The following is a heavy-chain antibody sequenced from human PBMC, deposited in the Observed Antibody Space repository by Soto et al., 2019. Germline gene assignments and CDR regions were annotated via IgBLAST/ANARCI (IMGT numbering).Heavy chain of an antibody. V-gene: IGHV3-23*01. CDR3: AKGSHYDILTAYHAFDY. J-gene: IGHJ4*02. D-gene: IGHD3-9*01. Sequence: GGSLRLSCAASGFTFNSYAMNWVRQAPGKGLEWVSSISGGGGGTYYADSVKGRLTISRDNSKNTLYLQMNSLRAEDTALYYCAKGSHYDILTAYHAFDYWGPGTLVTVS. CDR2: ISGGGGGT. CDR1: GFTFNSYA.